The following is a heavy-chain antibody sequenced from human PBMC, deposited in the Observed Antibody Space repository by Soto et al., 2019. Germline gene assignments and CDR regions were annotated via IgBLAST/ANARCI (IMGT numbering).Heavy chain of an antibody. V-gene: IGHV4-34*01. CDR2: INHSGST. D-gene: IGHD3-3*01. CDR3: ARGKRLTIFGVVIGGWFDP. Sequence: SETLSLTCAVYGGSFSGYYWSWIRQPPGKGLEWIGEINHSGSTNYNPSLKSRVTISVDTSKNQFSLKLSSVTAADTAVYYCARGKRLTIFGVVIGGWFDPWGQGTLVTSPQ. CDR1: GGSFSGYY. J-gene: IGHJ5*02.